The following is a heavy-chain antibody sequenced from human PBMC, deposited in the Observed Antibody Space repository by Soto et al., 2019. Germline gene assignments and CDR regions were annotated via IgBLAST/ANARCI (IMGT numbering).Heavy chain of an antibody. Sequence: QVQLQQWGAGLLKPSETLSLTCAVYGGSFSGYYWSWLRQPPGKGLEWIGEINPSGSTNYTPSLKSRVPMSGDTPTNQFSLKLTSVTAAGRAVYYCASGRDGGAANWGQGTLVTVSS. V-gene: IGHV4-34*01. CDR1: GGSFSGYY. J-gene: IGHJ4*02. CDR3: ASGRDGGAAN. D-gene: IGHD4-17*01. CDR2: INPSGST.